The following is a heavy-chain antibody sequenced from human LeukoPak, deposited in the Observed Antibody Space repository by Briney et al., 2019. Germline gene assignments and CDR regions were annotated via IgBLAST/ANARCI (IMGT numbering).Heavy chain of an antibody. V-gene: IGHV3-11*04. D-gene: IGHD4-23*01. CDR3: ARDPDDYGGAFDI. Sequence: GGSLRLSCAASGFTFSDYYMSWIRQAPGKGLEWVSYISGSGSTIYYADSVKGRFTISRDNSKNTLYLQMNSLRAEDTAVYYCARDPDDYGGAFDIWGQGTMVTVSS. CDR1: GFTFSDYY. CDR2: ISGSGSTI. J-gene: IGHJ3*02.